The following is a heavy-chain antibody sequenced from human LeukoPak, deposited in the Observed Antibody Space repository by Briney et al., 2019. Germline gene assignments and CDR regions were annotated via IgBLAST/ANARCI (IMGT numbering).Heavy chain of an antibody. J-gene: IGHJ3*02. D-gene: IGHD1-1*01. CDR2: IWYDGSNK. CDR1: GFTFSSYG. V-gene: IGHV3-33*01. CDR3: ARDRYAASPDGAFDI. Sequence: GGSLRLSCAASGFTFSSYGMHWVRQAPGKGLEWVAVIWYDGSNKYYADSVKGRFTISRDNSKNTLYLQMNSLRAEATAVYYCARDRYAASPDGAFDIWGQGTMVTVSS.